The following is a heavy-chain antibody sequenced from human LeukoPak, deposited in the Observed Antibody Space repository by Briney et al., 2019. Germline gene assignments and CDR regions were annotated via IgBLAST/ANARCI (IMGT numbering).Heavy chain of an antibody. CDR3: ARHPSGRMWLQQGGWFDP. Sequence: KTSETLSLTCTVSGGSISSSSYYWSWIRQPPGKGLEWIGEINHSGSTNYNPSLKSRVTISVDTSKNQFSLKLSSVTAADTAVYYCARHPSGRMWLQQGGWFDPWGQGTLVTVSS. D-gene: IGHD5-24*01. J-gene: IGHJ5*02. CDR1: GGSISSSSYY. V-gene: IGHV4-39*01. CDR2: INHSGST.